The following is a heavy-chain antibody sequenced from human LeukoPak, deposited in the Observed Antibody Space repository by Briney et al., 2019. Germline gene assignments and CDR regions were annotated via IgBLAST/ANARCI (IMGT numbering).Heavy chain of an antibody. CDR1: GYTFITYA. Sequence: ASVKVSCKASGYTFITYAIFWVRQAPGQGLEWMGWVNPNNGHAGYMEKSLGRVTMTMDTCISTAYMELRSLSCDDTAVYYCARGPWFRSVVGYCANGICYPGYWGEGSLVTVSS. CDR3: ARGPWFRSVVGYCANGICYPGY. V-gene: IGHV1-8*01. J-gene: IGHJ4*02. D-gene: IGHD2-8*01. CDR2: VNPNNGHA.